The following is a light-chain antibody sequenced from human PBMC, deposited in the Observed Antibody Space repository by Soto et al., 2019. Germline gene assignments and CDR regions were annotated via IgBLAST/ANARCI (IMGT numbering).Light chain of an antibody. CDR1: QSVRTK. Sequence: EIVITQSPATLSVSPGEGATLSCRASQSVRTKLAWYQQKAGQAPSLLIYGASTRASGVSDRFSGSGSGTEYTLTISRLQSEDFAFYDCQQYDTWPSITFGQGTRLEIK. J-gene: IGKJ5*01. CDR3: QQYDTWPSIT. V-gene: IGKV3-15*01. CDR2: GAS.